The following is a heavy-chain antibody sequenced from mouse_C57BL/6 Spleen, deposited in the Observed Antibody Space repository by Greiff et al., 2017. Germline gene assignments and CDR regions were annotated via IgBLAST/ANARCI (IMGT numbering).Heavy chain of an antibody. CDR2: INPSDSDT. D-gene: IGHD1-1*01. CDR1: GYTFTSYW. V-gene: IGHV1-74*01. Sequence: QVQLQQPGAELVKPGASVKVSCKASGYTFTSYWMHWVKQRPGQGLEWIGRINPSDSDTNYNQKFKGKATLTVDKSSSTAYRQRSSLTSEDSAVYYCAISRMYYYGSSYWYFDVWGTGTTVTGSS. CDR3: AISRMYYYGSSYWYFDV. J-gene: IGHJ1*03.